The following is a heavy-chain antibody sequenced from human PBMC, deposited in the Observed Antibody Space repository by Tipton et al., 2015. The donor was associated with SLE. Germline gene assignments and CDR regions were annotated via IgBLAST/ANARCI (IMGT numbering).Heavy chain of an antibody. Sequence: TLSLTCTVSGGSISSGSYYWIWIRQPPGKGPEWIATISHSGDTYYDPSLKSRVTISLDTSKNQFSLRLTSVTASDTAVYYCARGVDYWGQGTLVTVSS. V-gene: IGHV4-39*07. CDR2: ISHSGDT. CDR3: ARGVDY. CDR1: GGSISSGSYY. J-gene: IGHJ4*02.